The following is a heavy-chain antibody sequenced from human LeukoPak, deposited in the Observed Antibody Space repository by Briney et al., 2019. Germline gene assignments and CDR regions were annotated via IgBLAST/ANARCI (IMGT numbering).Heavy chain of an antibody. D-gene: IGHD2-15*01. CDR3: ARDKTLGGCPGW. J-gene: IGHJ4*02. Sequence: ASVKVSCKASGYTFTAFYMNWVRQAPGQGLEWMGWMNPKSGDTNYAQKFQGRVTMTRDTSISTAYMEVSSLRSDDTAVYYCARDKTLGGCPGWWGQGTLVTVSS. CDR2: MNPKSGDT. CDR1: GYTFTAFY. V-gene: IGHV1-2*02.